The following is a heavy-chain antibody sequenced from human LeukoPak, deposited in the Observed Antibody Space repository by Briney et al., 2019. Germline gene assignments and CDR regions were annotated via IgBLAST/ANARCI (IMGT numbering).Heavy chain of an antibody. CDR3: ARGSTSLTNHYYMDV. CDR1: GGTFSSYA. D-gene: IGHD2-2*01. V-gene: IGHV1-69*05. J-gene: IGHJ6*03. Sequence: SVKVSCKASGGTFSSYAISWVRQAPGQGLGWMGGIIPIFGTANYAQKFQGRVTITTDESTSTAYMELSSLRSEDTAVYYCARGSTSLTNHYYMDVWGKGTTVTVSS. CDR2: IIPIFGTA.